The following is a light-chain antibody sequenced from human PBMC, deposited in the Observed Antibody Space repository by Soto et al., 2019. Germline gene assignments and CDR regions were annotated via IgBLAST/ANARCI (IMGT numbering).Light chain of an antibody. CDR2: GSS. CDR1: SSNIGAGFD. CDR3: QSFDTSLSGVV. V-gene: IGLV1-40*01. J-gene: IGLJ2*01. Sequence: QTVVTQPPSVSGAPGQGVTISCTGDSSNIGAGFDVHWYHQLPGTAPQLLIYGSSNRPSGVPDRFSGSKSGTSASLAITGLLAEDEGEYYCQSFDTSLSGVVFGGGIKLTVL.